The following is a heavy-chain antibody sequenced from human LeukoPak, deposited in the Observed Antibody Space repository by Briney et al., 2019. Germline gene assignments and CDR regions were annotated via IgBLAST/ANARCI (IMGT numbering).Heavy chain of an antibody. CDR3: ARDPDYYDSSGYYY. CDR1: GYTFTGYY. V-gene: IGHV1-2*02. Sequence: EASVRVSCKASGYTFTGYYMHWVRQAPGQGLEWMGWINPNSGGTNYAQKFQGRVTMTRDTSISIAYMELSRLRSDDTAVYYCARDPDYYDSSGYYYWGQGTLVTVSS. D-gene: IGHD3-22*01. J-gene: IGHJ4*02. CDR2: INPNSGGT.